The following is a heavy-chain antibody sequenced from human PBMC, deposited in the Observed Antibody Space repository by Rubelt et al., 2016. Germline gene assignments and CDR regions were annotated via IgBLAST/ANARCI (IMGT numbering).Heavy chain of an antibody. Sequence: QLQLQESGPGLVKPSETLSLTCTVSGGSISSSSYYWGWIRQPPGNGLEWIGSIYSSGSTDYNPSRKSRVTISVDTSKNQFSLKLSSVTAADTAVYYCASIYGDPRGSLDYWGQGTLVTVSS. CDR2: IYSSGST. D-gene: IGHD4-17*01. V-gene: IGHV4-39*07. J-gene: IGHJ4*02. CDR3: ASIYGDPRGSLDY. CDR1: GGSISSSSYY.